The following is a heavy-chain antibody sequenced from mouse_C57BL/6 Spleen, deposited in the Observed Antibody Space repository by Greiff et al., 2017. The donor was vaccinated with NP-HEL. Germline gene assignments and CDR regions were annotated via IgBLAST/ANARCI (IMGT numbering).Heavy chain of an antibody. J-gene: IGHJ2*01. D-gene: IGHD4-1*01. CDR3: ARGGWDALFDY. CDR1: GYTFTDYY. V-gene: IGHV1-76*01. Sequence: VQLVESGAELVRPGASVKLSCKASGYTFTDYYINWVKQRPGQGLEWIARIYPGSGNTYYNEKFKGKATLTAEKSSSTAYMQLSSLTSEDSAVYFCARGGWDALFDYWGQGTTLTVSS. CDR2: IYPGSGNT.